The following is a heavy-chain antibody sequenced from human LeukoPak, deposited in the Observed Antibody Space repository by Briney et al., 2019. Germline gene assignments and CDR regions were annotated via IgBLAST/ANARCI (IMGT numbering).Heavy chain of an antibody. Sequence: GGSLRLSCAASGFTFSTYIINWVRQAPGKGLEWVSSISSSGNYIYYADSVKGRFTISRDNAKNSLYLQMNSLRAEDTAVYYCARDHDFWTVTDYWGQGTLVTVSS. V-gene: IGHV3-21*01. CDR1: GFTFSTYI. CDR3: ARDHDFWTVTDY. CDR2: ISSSGNYI. D-gene: IGHD3/OR15-3a*01. J-gene: IGHJ4*02.